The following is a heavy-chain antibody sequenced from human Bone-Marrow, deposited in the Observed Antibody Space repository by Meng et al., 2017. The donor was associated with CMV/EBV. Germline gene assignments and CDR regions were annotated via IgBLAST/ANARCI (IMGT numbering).Heavy chain of an antibody. CDR2: ISWNSGSI. Sequence: GGSLRLSCAASGFTFSSYWMSWVRQAPGKGLEWVSGISWNSGSIGYADSVKGRFTISRDNAKNSLYLQMNSLRAEDTALYYCAKDTEYYYGSGSYFDYWGQGTLVTVSS. CDR1: GFTFSSYW. CDR3: AKDTEYYYGSGSYFDY. V-gene: IGHV3-9*01. D-gene: IGHD3-10*01. J-gene: IGHJ4*02.